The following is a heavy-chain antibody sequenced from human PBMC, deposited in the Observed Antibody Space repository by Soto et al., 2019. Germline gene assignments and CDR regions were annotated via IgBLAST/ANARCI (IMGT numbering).Heavy chain of an antibody. Sequence: PSETLSLTCYVSGGFISTYYWGWIRQPPGKGLEWIGSIYYSGSTYYNPSLKSRVTISVDTSKNQFSLKLSSVTAADTAVYYCARDSSSWYIVAGWFDPWGQGTLVTVSS. CDR2: IYYSGST. V-gene: IGHV4-39*01. J-gene: IGHJ5*02. D-gene: IGHD6-13*01. CDR1: GGFISTYY. CDR3: ARDSSSWYIVAGWFDP.